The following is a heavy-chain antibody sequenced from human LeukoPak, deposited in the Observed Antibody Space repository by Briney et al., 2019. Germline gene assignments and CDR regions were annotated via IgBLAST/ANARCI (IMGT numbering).Heavy chain of an antibody. CDR3: ATQDSAWSSSWYRDFDY. D-gene: IGHD6-13*01. Sequence: GGSLRLSCAASGFTFSSYAMSWVRQAPGKGLEWVSAISGSGGSTYYADSVKGRFTISRDNSKNTLYLQMNSLRAEDTAVYYCATQDSAWSSSWYRDFDYWGQGTLVTVSS. V-gene: IGHV3-23*01. CDR2: ISGSGGST. CDR1: GFTFSSYA. J-gene: IGHJ4*02.